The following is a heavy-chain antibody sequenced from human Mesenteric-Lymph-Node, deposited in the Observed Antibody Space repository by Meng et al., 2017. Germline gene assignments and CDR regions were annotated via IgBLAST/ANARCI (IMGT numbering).Heavy chain of an antibody. CDR1: GGTFSSYA. J-gene: IGHJ6*02. D-gene: IGHD6-13*01. Sequence: SVKVSCKASGGTFSSYAISWARQAPGQGLEWMGGIIPIFGTANYAQKLQGRVTMTTDTSTSTAYMELRSLRSDDTAVYYCARVSRSRPYSSSPRNYYYYGMDVWGQGTTVTVSS. CDR3: ARVSRSRPYSSSPRNYYYYGMDV. V-gene: IGHV1-69*05. CDR2: IIPIFGTA.